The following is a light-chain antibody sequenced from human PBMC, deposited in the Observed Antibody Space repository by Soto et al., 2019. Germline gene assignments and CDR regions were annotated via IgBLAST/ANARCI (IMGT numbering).Light chain of an antibody. CDR1: QSVNNNY. CDR3: QQFGSALGT. Sequence: EIVLTQSPGTLSLSPGERATLSCRASQSVNNNYLAWYQQTPGQPPRLLIYGTSNRATGIADKFSGSGSGTVFIFAIARVEAEDFVVYYCQQFGSALGTFGEGTNLEIE. V-gene: IGKV3-20*01. CDR2: GTS. J-gene: IGKJ2*01.